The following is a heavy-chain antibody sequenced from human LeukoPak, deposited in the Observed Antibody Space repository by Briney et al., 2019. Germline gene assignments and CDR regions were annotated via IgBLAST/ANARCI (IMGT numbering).Heavy chain of an antibody. CDR1: GGSISSSSYY. V-gene: IGHV4-39*01. D-gene: IGHD1-26*01. J-gene: IGHJ4*02. CDR2: IYYSGST. Sequence: PSETLSLTCTVSGGSISSSSYYWGWVRQPPGKGLEWIGSIYYSGSTYYNPSLKGRVTISVDTSKNQFSLKLSSVTAADTAVYYCARHGNKIVGATFDYWGQGTLVTVSS. CDR3: ARHGNKIVGATFDY.